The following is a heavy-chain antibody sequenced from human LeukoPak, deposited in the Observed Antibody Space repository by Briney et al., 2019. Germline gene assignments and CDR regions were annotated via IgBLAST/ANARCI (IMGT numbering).Heavy chain of an antibody. D-gene: IGHD3-10*01. CDR3: ARDGFTMVRGVINY. CDR1: GFSFDDYA. J-gene: IGHJ4*02. CDR2: ISRNSATI. V-gene: IGHV3-9*01. Sequence: GRSLRLSCAASGFSFDDYAMHWVRQAPGKGLEWVSGISRNSATIGYADSVKGRFTISRDNSKNTLYLQMNSLRAEDTAVYYCARDGFTMVRGVINYWGQGTLVTVSS.